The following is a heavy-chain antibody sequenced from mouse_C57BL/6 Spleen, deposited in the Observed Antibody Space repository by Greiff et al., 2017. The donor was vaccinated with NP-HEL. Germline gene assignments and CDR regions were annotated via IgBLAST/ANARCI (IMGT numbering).Heavy chain of an antibody. CDR3: ARSTTVVARVYFDY. D-gene: IGHD1-1*01. Sequence: VKLVESGAELARPGASVKMSCKASGYTFTSYTMHWVKQRPGQGLEWIGYINPSSGYTKYNQKFKDKATLTADKSSSTAYMQLSSLTSEDSAVYYCARSTTVVARVYFDYWGQGTTLTVSS. J-gene: IGHJ2*01. V-gene: IGHV1-4*01. CDR1: GYTFTSYT. CDR2: INPSSGYT.